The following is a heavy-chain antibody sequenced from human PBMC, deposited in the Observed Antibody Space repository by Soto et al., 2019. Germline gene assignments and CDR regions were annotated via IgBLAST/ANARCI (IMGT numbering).Heavy chain of an antibody. D-gene: IGHD1-7*01. CDR1: GYTFTSYG. CDR3: ARTDLKLRGLDY. CDR2: ISGYNGNT. V-gene: IGHV1-18*01. Sequence: QVQLVRSGTEVRKPGASVKVSCKASGYTFTSYGINWVRQAPGQGLEWMGWISGYNGNTDYVQRLQDRVTMTTDTSTRTAYMELRNLRSDDSAVYYCARTDLKLRGLDYWGQGTLVTVSS. J-gene: IGHJ4*02.